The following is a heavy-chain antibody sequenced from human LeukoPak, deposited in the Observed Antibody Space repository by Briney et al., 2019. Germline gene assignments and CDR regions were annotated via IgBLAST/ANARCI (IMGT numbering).Heavy chain of an antibody. Sequence: PGGSLRLSCAASEFTFTRHGMHWVRQTPGKGLEWVAFIRYDGSDKYYADSEKGGFTISRDNSEHTLYLQLNSLRAEDTAVYYCAKGSFYCSGNTCPRYYYYMDVWGKGTTVTVSS. V-gene: IGHV3-30*02. CDR2: IRYDGSDK. CDR3: AKGSFYCSGNTCPRYYYYMDV. J-gene: IGHJ6*03. CDR1: EFTFTRHG. D-gene: IGHD2-15*01.